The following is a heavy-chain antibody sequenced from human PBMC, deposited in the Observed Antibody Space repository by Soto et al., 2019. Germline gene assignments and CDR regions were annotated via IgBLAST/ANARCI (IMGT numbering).Heavy chain of an antibody. V-gene: IGHV4-61*08. D-gene: IGHD6-13*01. CDR2: VYYSGST. J-gene: IGHJ5*02. CDR3: ARGTIAAADWFDP. Sequence: PSETLSLTCTVSGGSIDSGDYYWSWIRQPPGKGLEWIGYVYYSGSTNYNPSLKSRVTISVDTSKNQFSLKLSSVTAADTAVYYCARGTIAAADWFDPWGQGTLVTVSS. CDR1: GGSIDSGDYY.